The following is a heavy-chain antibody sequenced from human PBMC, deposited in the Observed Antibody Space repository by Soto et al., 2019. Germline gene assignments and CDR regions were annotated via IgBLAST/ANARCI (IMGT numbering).Heavy chain of an antibody. Sequence: VQLVESGGGLVQPGGSLRLSCAASGFTFSSYSMNWVRQAPGKGLEWVSYISSSSSTIYYADSVKGRFTISRDNSKDSLYLQMNSLRNEDTAVYYWSRRENYGMDLWGQGTTVTVSS. V-gene: IGHV3-48*02. CDR2: ISSSSSTI. J-gene: IGHJ6*02. CDR3: SRRENYGMDL. CDR1: GFTFSSYS.